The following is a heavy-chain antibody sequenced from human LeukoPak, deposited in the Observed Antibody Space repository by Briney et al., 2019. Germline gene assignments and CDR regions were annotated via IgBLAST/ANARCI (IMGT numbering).Heavy chain of an antibody. Sequence: GGSLRLSCAASGFTFSSYSMNWVRQAPGKGLEWVAFIRYDGSNKYYADSVKGRFTISRDNSKNTLYLQMNSLRAEDTAVYYCANQYYDFWSGYLFWGQGTLVTVSS. CDR2: IRYDGSNK. CDR1: GFTFSSYS. J-gene: IGHJ4*02. V-gene: IGHV3-30*02. CDR3: ANQYYDFWSGYLF. D-gene: IGHD3-3*01.